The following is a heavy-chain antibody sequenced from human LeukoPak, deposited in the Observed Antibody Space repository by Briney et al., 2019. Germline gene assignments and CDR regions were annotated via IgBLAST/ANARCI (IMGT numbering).Heavy chain of an antibody. CDR1: GGSISSYY. V-gene: IGHV4-59*08. CDR2: IYYSGST. Sequence: ETLSLTCTVSGGSISSYYWSWIRQPPGKGLEWIGYIYYSGSTNYNPSLKSRVTISVDTSKNQFSLKLSSVTAADTAVYYCARHSGIAVAGADFDYWGQGTLVTVSS. CDR3: ARHSGIAVAGADFDY. J-gene: IGHJ4*02. D-gene: IGHD6-19*01.